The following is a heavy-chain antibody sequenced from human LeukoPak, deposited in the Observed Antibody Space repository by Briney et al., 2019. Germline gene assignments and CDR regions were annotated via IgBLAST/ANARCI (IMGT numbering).Heavy chain of an antibody. D-gene: IGHD3-10*01. CDR3: ARGVPNYYGSGSYFDAFDI. V-gene: IGHV4-38-2*02. Sequence: SETLSLTCTVSGGSISSYYWSWIRQPPGKGLEWIGSIYHSGSTYYNPSLKSRVTISVDTSKNQFSLKLSSVTAADTAVYYCARGVPNYYGSGSYFDAFDIWGQGTMVTVSS. CDR1: GGSISSYY. J-gene: IGHJ3*02. CDR2: IYHSGST.